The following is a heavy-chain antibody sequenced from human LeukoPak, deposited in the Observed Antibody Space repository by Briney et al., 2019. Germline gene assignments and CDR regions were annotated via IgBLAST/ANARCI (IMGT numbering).Heavy chain of an antibody. CDR1: GFTFSSYS. D-gene: IGHD6-19*01. CDR2: ISYDGSNK. Sequence: GGSLRLSCAASGFTFSSYSMNWVRQAPGKGLEWVAVISYDGSNKYYADSVKGRFTISRDNSKNTLYLQMNSLRAEDTAVYYCARDYSGIAVAGTWFDPWGQGTLVTVSS. J-gene: IGHJ5*02. V-gene: IGHV3-30*03. CDR3: ARDYSGIAVAGTWFDP.